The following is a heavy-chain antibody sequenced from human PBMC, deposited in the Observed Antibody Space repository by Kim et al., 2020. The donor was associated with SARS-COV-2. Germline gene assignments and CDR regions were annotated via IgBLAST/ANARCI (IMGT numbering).Heavy chain of an antibody. CDR3: ARDRVQNHRLDPPYYYDYYGMDV. J-gene: IGHJ6*02. CDR2: IKQDGSEK. Sequence: GGSLRLSCAASGFTFSSYWMSWVRQAPGKGLEWVAIIKQDGSEKYYVDSVKGRFTISRDNAKNSLYLQMNSLRAEDTAVYYCARDRVQNHRLDPPYYYDYYGMDVWGQGTTVTVSS. D-gene: IGHD4-17*01. V-gene: IGHV3-7*01. CDR1: GFTFSSYW.